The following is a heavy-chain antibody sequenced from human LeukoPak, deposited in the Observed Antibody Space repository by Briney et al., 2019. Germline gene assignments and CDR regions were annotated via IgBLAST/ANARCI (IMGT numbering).Heavy chain of an antibody. V-gene: IGHV5-51*01. CDR3: ARLYYYDSSGYYQFDY. J-gene: IGHJ4*02. D-gene: IGHD3-22*01. CDR2: IYPGDSDT. Sequence: GESLKISCKASGHSFTSYWIGWVRQMPGKGLEWMGIIYPGDSDTRYSPSFQGQVTISADKSISTAYLQWSSLKASDTAMYYCARLYYYDSSGYYQFDYWGQGTLVTVSS. CDR1: GHSFTSYW.